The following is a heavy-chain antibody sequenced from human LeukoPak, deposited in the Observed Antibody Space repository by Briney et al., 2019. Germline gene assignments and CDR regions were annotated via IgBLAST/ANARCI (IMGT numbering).Heavy chain of an antibody. J-gene: IGHJ4*02. D-gene: IGHD6-6*01. V-gene: IGHV3-11*01. CDR1: GFTFSDYY. CDR2: ISSSGSTI. Sequence: GGSLRPSCAASGFTFSDYYMSWIRQAPGKGLEWVSYISSSGSTIYYADSVKGRFTISRDNAKNSLYLQMNSLRAEDTAVYYCARDHIAARDRVDYWGQGTLVTVSS. CDR3: ARDHIAARDRVDY.